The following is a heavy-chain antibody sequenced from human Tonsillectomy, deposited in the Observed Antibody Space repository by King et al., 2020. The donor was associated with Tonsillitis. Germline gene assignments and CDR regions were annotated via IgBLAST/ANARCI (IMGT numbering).Heavy chain of an antibody. V-gene: IGHV3-11*06. D-gene: IGHD4-17*01. CDR1: GFTFSDYY. CDR2: ISSSSSYT. CDR3: ARDIPSEGLGSAYGDYADTESYYYYGMDV. Sequence: VQLVESGGGLVKPGGSLRLSCAASGFTFSDYYMSWIRQAPGKGLEWVSYISSSSSYTNYADSVKGRFTISRDNAKNSLYLQMNSLRAEDTAVYYCARDIPSEGLGSAYGDYADTESYYYYGMDVWGQGTTVTVSS. J-gene: IGHJ6*02.